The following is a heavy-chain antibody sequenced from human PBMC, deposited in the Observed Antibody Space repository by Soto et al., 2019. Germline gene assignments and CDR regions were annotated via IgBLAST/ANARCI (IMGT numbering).Heavy chain of an antibody. CDR2: VSGSGASV. Sequence: EVHLLESGGGFVKPGGSLRLSCEGSGFIFSSHAMSWVRQAPGKGLEWVSSVSGSGASVHLPDFLKGRFSSSRDNSKNTVYLELNNLRVDDTAVYYCARDMLSVGPRANDAFDVWGQGTMVTVSS. CDR3: ARDMLSVGPRANDAFDV. D-gene: IGHD2-8*01. CDR1: GFIFSSHA. J-gene: IGHJ3*01. V-gene: IGHV3-23*01.